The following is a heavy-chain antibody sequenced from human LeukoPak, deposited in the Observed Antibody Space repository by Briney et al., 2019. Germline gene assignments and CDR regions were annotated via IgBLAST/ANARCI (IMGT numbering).Heavy chain of an antibody. CDR3: AKTGLAAAGTLDY. Sequence: GGSLRLSCAASGFTFSSYSMNWVRQAPGKGLEWVAVISYDGSNKYYADSVKGRFTISRDNSKNTLYLQMNSLRAEDTAVYYCAKTGLAAAGTLDYWGQGTLVTVSS. V-gene: IGHV3-30*18. D-gene: IGHD6-13*01. CDR2: ISYDGSNK. J-gene: IGHJ4*02. CDR1: GFTFSSYS.